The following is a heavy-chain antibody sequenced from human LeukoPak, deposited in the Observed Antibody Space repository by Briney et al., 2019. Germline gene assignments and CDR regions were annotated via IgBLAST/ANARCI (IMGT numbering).Heavy chain of an antibody. Sequence: TGGSLRLSCAASGFTFSSYAMSWVRQAPGKGLEWVAVIWYDGSNKYYADSVKGRFTISRDNSKNTLYLQMNSLRAEDTAVYYCARDPYPGGAFDIWGQGTMVTVSS. V-gene: IGHV3-33*08. CDR2: IWYDGSNK. J-gene: IGHJ3*02. D-gene: IGHD3-16*01. CDR1: GFTFSSYA. CDR3: ARDPYPGGAFDI.